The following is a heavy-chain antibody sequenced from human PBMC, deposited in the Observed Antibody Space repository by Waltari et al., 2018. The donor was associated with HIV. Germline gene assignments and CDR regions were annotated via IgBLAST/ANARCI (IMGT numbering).Heavy chain of an antibody. V-gene: IGHV3-13*01. D-gene: IGHD2-21*01. J-gene: IGHJ2*01. CDR3: ARGTRPYPHSGDLHWYYDL. CDR1: GFPFVNYD. CDR2: IGTLSDT. Sequence: EGQLVESGGGFTPRGGSLRLSCTASGFPFVNYDMHWVRQVPGPSLEWVSGIGTLSDTFHAESVKGRFTISRDNARNSLHLQMNSLDFEDTALYYCARGTRPYPHSGDLHWYYDLWGRGIPVTVYS.